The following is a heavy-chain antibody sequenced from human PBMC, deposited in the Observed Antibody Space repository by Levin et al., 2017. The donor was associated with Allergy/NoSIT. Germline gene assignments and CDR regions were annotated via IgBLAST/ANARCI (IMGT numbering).Heavy chain of an antibody. Sequence: GGSLRLSCAASGFTFSSYAMSWVRQAPGKGLEWVSAISGSGGSTYYADSVKGRFTISRDNSKNTLYLQMNSLRAEDTAVYYCAKDGKKRITMVQGAMWGAFDIWGQGTMVTVSS. V-gene: IGHV3-23*01. CDR2: ISGSGGST. CDR3: AKDGKKRITMVQGAMWGAFDI. D-gene: IGHD3-10*01. J-gene: IGHJ3*02. CDR1: GFTFSSYA.